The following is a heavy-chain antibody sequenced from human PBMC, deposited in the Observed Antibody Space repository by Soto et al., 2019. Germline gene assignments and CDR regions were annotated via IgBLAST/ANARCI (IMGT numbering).Heavy chain of an antibody. J-gene: IGHJ4*02. CDR1: GGSISSSSYY. D-gene: IGHD1-26*01. CDR3: ARLTCPSGSYLSY. Sequence: QLQLQESGPGLVKPSETLSLTCTVSGGSISSSSYYWGWIRQPPGKGLEWIGSIYYSGSTYYNPSLMSPFTMSVDTSTTPFSLQLRSVPAADTAVYSCARLTCPSGSYLSYWGQGTLVTVSS. CDR2: IYYSGST. V-gene: IGHV4-39*01.